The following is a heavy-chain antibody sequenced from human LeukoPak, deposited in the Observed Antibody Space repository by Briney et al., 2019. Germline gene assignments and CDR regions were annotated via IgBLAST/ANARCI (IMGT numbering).Heavy chain of an antibody. J-gene: IGHJ1*01. CDR1: GFTFSSYG. D-gene: IGHD1-26*01. CDR2: IWYGGSNK. V-gene: IGHV3-33*08. Sequence: GGSLRLSCAASGFTFSSYGMHWVRQAPGKGLEWVAVIWYGGSNKYYADSVKGRFTISRDNSRNTLYLQMNSLRAEDTAVYYCAAGSSQAFEYFQHWGQGTLVTVSS. CDR3: AAGSSQAFEYFQH.